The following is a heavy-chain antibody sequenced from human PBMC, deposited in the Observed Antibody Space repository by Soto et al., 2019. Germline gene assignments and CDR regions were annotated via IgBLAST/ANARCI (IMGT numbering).Heavy chain of an antibody. Sequence: QVQLQESGPGLVKPSETLSLTCTVSGGSISSYYWSWIRQPPGKGLEWIGYIYDSGSTNYNPSLKSRATIAVDTSENQFSLKLSSVTAADTAVYYCATHNDRGDPGPLGYWGQGTLVTVSS. CDR2: IYDSGST. CDR1: GGSISSYY. V-gene: IGHV4-4*09. J-gene: IGHJ4*02. D-gene: IGHD1-1*01. CDR3: ATHNDRGDPGPLGY.